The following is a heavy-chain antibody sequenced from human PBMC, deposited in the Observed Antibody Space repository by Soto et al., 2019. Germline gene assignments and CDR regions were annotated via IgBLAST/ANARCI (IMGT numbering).Heavy chain of an antibody. D-gene: IGHD6-13*01. J-gene: IGHJ6*03. CDR2: ISSSSSYI. CDR1: GFTFSSYS. CDR3: ARVGRQQRFYYYYYMDV. Sequence: GGSLRLSCAASGFTFSSYSMNWVRQAPGKGLEWVSSISSSSSYIYYADSVKGRFTISRDNAKNSLYLQMNSLRAEDTAVYYCARVGRQQRFYYYYYMDVWGKGTTVTVSS. V-gene: IGHV3-21*01.